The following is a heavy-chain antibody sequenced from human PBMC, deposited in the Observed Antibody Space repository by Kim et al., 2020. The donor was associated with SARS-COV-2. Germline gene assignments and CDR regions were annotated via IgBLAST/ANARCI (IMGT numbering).Heavy chain of an antibody. D-gene: IGHD4-17*01. CDR2: IYYSGST. CDR3: ASTVTTRNDAFDI. V-gene: IGHV4-39*01. CDR1: GGSISSSSYY. J-gene: IGHJ3*02. Sequence: SETLSLTCTVSGGSISSSSYYWGWIRQPPGKGLEWIGSIYYSGSTYYNPSLKSRVTISVDTSKNQFSLKLSSVTAADTAVYYCASTVTTRNDAFDIWGQGTMVTVSS.